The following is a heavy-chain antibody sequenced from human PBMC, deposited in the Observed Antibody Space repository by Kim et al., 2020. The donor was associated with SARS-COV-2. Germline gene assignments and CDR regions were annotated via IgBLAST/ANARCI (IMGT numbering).Heavy chain of an antibody. CDR1: GFTFISYA. V-gene: IGHV3-64D*09. J-gene: IGHJ4*02. D-gene: IGHD3-22*01. CDR2: ISSNGDNT. Sequence: GGSLRLSCSASGFTFISYAMHWVRQAPGKGLEYVSGISSNGDNTNYADSVKGRFTISRDNSKNTLYLQMTSLRAEDTAVYYCVNSYYYDSSGSTRAPFDYWGQGTLVPVSS. CDR3: VNSYYYDSSGSTRAPFDY.